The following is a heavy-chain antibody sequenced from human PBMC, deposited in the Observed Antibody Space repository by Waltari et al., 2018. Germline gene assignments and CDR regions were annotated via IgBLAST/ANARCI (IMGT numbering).Heavy chain of an antibody. CDR1: GFTFSNYG. J-gene: IGHJ6*02. CDR2: IGGSGSST. CDR3: VKPLEGV. Sequence: GSLRLSCAGSGFTFSNYGLTWVRQAPVKGLEWVSGIGGSGSSTYYADSVKGRFTISRDNSKGTLYLQMNILRVEDTAIYYCVKPLEGVWGQGTTVTVSS. V-gene: IGHV3-23*01.